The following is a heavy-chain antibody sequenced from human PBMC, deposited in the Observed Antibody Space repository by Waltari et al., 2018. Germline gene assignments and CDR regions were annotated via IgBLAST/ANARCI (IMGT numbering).Heavy chain of an antibody. CDR3: ASEPGYSGYDSGY. D-gene: IGHD5-12*01. Sequence: QVQLVESGGGVVQPGRSLRLSCAASGFTFSSYAMHWVRQAPGKGLEWVAVISYDGSNKYYADSVKGRFTISRDNSKNTLYLQMNSLRAEDTAVYYCASEPGYSGYDSGYWGQGTLVTVSS. CDR1: GFTFSSYA. CDR2: ISYDGSNK. V-gene: IGHV3-30-3*01. J-gene: IGHJ4*02.